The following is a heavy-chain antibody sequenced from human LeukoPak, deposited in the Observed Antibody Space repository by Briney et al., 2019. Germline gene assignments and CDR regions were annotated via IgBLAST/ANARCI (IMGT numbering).Heavy chain of an antibody. Sequence: GGSLRLSCAASGFTFSSYWMHWVRQAPGKGLVWVSRINSDGSSTNYADSVKGRFTISRGNAENALYLQMNSLRAEDTAVYYCARKAAGLTFDYWGQGTLVTVSS. CDR1: GFTFSSYW. CDR2: INSDGSST. V-gene: IGHV3-74*01. CDR3: ARKAAGLTFDY. D-gene: IGHD6-13*01. J-gene: IGHJ4*02.